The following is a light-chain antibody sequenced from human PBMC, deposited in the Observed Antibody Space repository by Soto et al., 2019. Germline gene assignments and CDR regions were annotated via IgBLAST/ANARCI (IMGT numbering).Light chain of an antibody. J-gene: IGLJ2*01. CDR3: SSFAGNNNLV. V-gene: IGLV2-8*01. CDR1: SSDVGGYNY. CDR2: EVS. Sequence: QSALTQPPSASGSPGPSVTISCTGTSSDVGGYNYVSWYQQHPGKAPKLMISEVSKRPSGVPDRFSGSKSGNTASLTVSGLQAEDEADYYCSSFAGNNNLVFGGGTKLTVL.